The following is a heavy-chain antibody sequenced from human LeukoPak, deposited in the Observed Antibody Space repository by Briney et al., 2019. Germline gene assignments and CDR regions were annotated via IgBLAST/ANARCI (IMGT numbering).Heavy chain of an antibody. CDR1: GYTFTGYY. CDR2: INPNSGGT. J-gene: IGHJ4*02. D-gene: IGHD6-13*01. V-gene: IGHV1-2*02. Sequence: ASVKVSCKASGYTFTGYYMHWVRQAPGQGLEWMGWINPNSGGTDYAQKFQGRVTMTRDTSISTAYMELSRLRSDDTAVYYCARGSSSWDLLDYWGQGTLVTVSS. CDR3: ARGSSSWDLLDY.